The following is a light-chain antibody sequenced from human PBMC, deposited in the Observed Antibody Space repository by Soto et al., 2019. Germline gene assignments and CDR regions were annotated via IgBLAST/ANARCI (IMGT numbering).Light chain of an antibody. CDR1: QSLLHSNGYNY. Sequence: DIVMTQSPLSLPVSPGEPASISCRSSQSLLHSNGYNYLDWYLQKPGQSPQLLIYLGSNRASGVPDRFSGSGSGTDFTLKISRVEAEDVGVYYCMQALQTPITFGHGTRLGIK. V-gene: IGKV2-28*01. CDR3: MQALQTPIT. J-gene: IGKJ5*01. CDR2: LGS.